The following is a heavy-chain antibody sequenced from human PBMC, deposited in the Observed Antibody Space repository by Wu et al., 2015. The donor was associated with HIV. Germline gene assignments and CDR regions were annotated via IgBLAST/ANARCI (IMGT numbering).Heavy chain of an antibody. CDR1: GGTFSSYA. CDR3: ATTNLVEMATIGWFDP. CDR2: IIPIFGTA. Sequence: QVQLVQSGAEVKKPGSSVKVSCKASGGTFSSYAISWVRQAPGQGLEWMGRIIPIFGTANYAQKFQGRVTITADESTSTAYMELSSLRSEDTAVYYCATTNLVEMATIGWFDPGAREPWSPSPQ. V-gene: IGHV1-69*13. J-gene: IGHJ5*02. D-gene: IGHD5-24*01.